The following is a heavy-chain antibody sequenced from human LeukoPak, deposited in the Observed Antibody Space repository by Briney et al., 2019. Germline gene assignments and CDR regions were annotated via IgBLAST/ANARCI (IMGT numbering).Heavy chain of an antibody. D-gene: IGHD2-2*01. CDR3: AKDHDIVVVPAAMVY. Sequence: GGSLRLSCAASGFTFSSYAMSWVRQAPGKGLEWVSAISGSGGSTYYADSVKGRFPISRDNSKNTLYLQMNSLRAEDTAVYYCAKDHDIVVVPAAMVYWGQGTLVTVSS. V-gene: IGHV3-23*01. CDR2: ISGSGGST. J-gene: IGHJ4*02. CDR1: GFTFSSYA.